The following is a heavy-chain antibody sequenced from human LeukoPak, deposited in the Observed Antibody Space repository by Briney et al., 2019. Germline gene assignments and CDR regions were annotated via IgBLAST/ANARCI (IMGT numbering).Heavy chain of an antibody. J-gene: IGHJ4*02. Sequence: SGGSLRLSCAASGFTFSNYGMHWVRQAPGKGLEWVAVIWYDGSNKYYADSVKGRFTISRDNSKNTLYLQMNSLTSEDTAVYYCARGIWSARTVDYYLDSWGQGTLVTVSS. CDR2: IWYDGSNK. V-gene: IGHV3-33*01. CDR1: GFTFSNYG. D-gene: IGHD2-21*01. CDR3: ARGIWSARTVDYYLDS.